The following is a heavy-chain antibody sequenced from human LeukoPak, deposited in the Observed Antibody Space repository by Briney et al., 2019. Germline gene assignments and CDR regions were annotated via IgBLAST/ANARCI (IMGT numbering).Heavy chain of an antibody. D-gene: IGHD3-3*01. V-gene: IGHV3-30*04. J-gene: IGHJ4*02. CDR3: ASLRTIFGVVTITDPQRYFDY. CDR2: ISYDGNNK. CDR1: GFTFSSYA. Sequence: GGSLRLSCAVSGFTFSSYAMHWDRQAPGKGLEWVAVISYDGNNKYYAGSVKGRFTITRDNSENTVYLQMNNLRPEDTAVYYCASLRTIFGVVTITDPQRYFDYWGQGTLVTVSS.